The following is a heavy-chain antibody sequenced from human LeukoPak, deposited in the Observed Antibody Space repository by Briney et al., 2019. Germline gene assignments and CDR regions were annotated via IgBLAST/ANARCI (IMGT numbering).Heavy chain of an antibody. D-gene: IGHD1-26*01. CDR3: ARDEGIYDSGSYFDY. CDR1: GFTFSSYW. CDR2: IGGDESTT. V-gene: IGHV3-74*01. J-gene: IGHJ4*02. Sequence: GGSLRLSCVASGFTFSSYWMHWVRQAPGKGLVWVSRIGGDESTTSYADSVKGRFTISRDNAKNTLFLRMNSLRVEDTAVYYCARDEGIYDSGSYFDYWGQGTLVTVSS.